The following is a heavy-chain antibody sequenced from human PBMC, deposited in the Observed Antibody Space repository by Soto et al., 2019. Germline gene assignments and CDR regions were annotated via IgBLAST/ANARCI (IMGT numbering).Heavy chain of an antibody. Sequence: QITLKESGPTLVKPTQTLTLTCPFSGFSLRTHGVGVAWIRQPPGEALEWLTRIYWHDDKRYSPSIKSRLTITKDASKNQVVLTMTNMDSVDTATYYCAHRSCYYSGTFDYWGQGTLVTVSS. CDR1: GFSLRTHGVG. J-gene: IGHJ4*02. D-gene: IGHD2-2*01. V-gene: IGHV2-5*01. CDR2: IYWHDDK. CDR3: AHRSCYYSGTFDY.